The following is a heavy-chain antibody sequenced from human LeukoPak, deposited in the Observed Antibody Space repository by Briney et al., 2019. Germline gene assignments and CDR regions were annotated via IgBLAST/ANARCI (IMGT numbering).Heavy chain of an antibody. J-gene: IGHJ4*02. CDR1: GFTFSTYE. V-gene: IGHV3-48*03. CDR2: ISTSGSTI. Sequence: PGGSLRLSCAASGFTFSTYEMNWVRQAPGKGLEWLSYISTSGSTIYYADSVKGRFTISRDNTKNSLYLQMSSLRAEDTALYYCARSFYDFVDYWGQGTLVTVSS. CDR3: ARSFYDFVDY. D-gene: IGHD3-3*01.